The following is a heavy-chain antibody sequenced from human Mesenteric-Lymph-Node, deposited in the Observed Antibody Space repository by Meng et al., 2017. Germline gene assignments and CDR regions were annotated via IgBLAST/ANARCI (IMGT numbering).Heavy chain of an antibody. CDR3: ARVGYSGYDYDAFDI. CDR1: GFTFSSYW. CDR2: INSDGSST. D-gene: IGHD5-12*01. Sequence: VGSGGGLVQAGGSLRLSFAASGFTFSSYWMHWVRQAPGKGLVWVSRINSDGSSTSYADSVKGRFTISRDNAKNTLYLQMNSLRAEDTAVYYCARVGYSGYDYDAFDIWGQGTMVTVSS. J-gene: IGHJ3*02. V-gene: IGHV3-74*01.